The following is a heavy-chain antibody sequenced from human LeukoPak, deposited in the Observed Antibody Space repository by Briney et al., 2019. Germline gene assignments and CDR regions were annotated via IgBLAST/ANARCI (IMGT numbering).Heavy chain of an antibody. Sequence: GASVKVSCKASGYTFTGYYMHWVRQAPGQGLEWMGWINPNSGGTNYAQKFQGRVAMTRDTSISTVYMELSRLKSDDTAVYYCASAYCTITICYPWGQGTLVTVSS. CDR2: INPNSGGT. D-gene: IGHD2-2*01. CDR3: ASAYCTITICYP. V-gene: IGHV1-2*02. J-gene: IGHJ5*02. CDR1: GYTFTGYY.